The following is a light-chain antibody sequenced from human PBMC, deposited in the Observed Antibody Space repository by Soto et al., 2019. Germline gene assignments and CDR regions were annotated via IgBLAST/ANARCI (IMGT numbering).Light chain of an antibody. CDR3: QQYYNSPRT. Sequence: EIVMTQSPGTLSLSPGDTATLSCRASQSRGSDLAWYQQKPGQAPRLLIFVASARPTGIPARISGSGSGTEFTLTISSLRSEDFAVYFCQQYYNSPRTFGQGTKVEI. CDR1: QSRGSD. CDR2: VAS. V-gene: IGKV3-15*01. J-gene: IGKJ1*01.